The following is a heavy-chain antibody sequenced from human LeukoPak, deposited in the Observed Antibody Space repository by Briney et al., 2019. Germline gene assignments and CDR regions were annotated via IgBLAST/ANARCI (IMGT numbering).Heavy chain of an antibody. V-gene: IGHV3-64D*06. CDR1: GFTFSSYA. CDR2: ISSNGGST. CDR3: VKDTDCSGGSCYATYYYGMDV. D-gene: IGHD2-15*01. J-gene: IGHJ6*02. Sequence: PGGSLRLSCSASGFTFSSYAMHWVRQAPGKGLEYVSAISSNGGSTYYADSVKGRFTISRDNSKNTLYLQMSSLRAEDTAVYYCVKDTDCSGGSCYATYYYGMDVWGQGTTVTVSS.